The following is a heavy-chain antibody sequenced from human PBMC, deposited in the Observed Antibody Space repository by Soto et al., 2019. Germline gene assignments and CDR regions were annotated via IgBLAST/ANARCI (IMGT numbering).Heavy chain of an antibody. V-gene: IGHV3-30-3*01. J-gene: IGHJ4*02. CDR3: ARGGGWVAAASYFDY. CDR2: ISYDGSNK. D-gene: IGHD6-13*01. Sequence: QVQLVESGGGVVQPGRSLRLSCAASGFTFSSYAMHWVRQAPGKGLEWVAVISYDGSNKYYADSVKGRFTISRDNSKNTLYLQMNSLRAEDTAVYYCARGGGWVAAASYFDYWGQGTMVTVSS. CDR1: GFTFSSYA.